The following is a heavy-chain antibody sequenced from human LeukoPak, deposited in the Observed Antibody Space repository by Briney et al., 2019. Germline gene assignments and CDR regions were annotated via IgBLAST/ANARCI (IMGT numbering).Heavy chain of an antibody. D-gene: IGHD3/OR15-3a*01. CDR1: GFTLSSDY. J-gene: IGHJ4*02. CDR2: INPDGSEM. CDR3: ARDHTAPTIIWDC. V-gene: IGHV3-7*01. Sequence: GGSLRLSCAASGFTLSSDYMSWVRQAPGKGLEWVANINPDGSEMHYVDSVKGRITVSRDNDMNSMYLQMNSLRAEDTAVYYCARDHTAPTIIWDCWGQGTLVTVSS.